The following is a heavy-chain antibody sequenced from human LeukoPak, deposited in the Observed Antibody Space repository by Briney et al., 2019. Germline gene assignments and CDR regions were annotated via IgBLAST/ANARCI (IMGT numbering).Heavy chain of an antibody. D-gene: IGHD4-23*01. CDR3: ARATNSYGGNSDY. CDR2: ISSYGDNT. CDR1: GFTFSDYT. Sequence: PGGSLRLFCVASGFTFSDYTMHWVRQAPGKGLEYVSAISSYGDNTYYANSVKDRFTISRDNSKNTLYLQMGSLRADDMAVYYCARATNSYGGNSDYWGQGTLVTVSS. V-gene: IGHV3-64*01. J-gene: IGHJ4*02.